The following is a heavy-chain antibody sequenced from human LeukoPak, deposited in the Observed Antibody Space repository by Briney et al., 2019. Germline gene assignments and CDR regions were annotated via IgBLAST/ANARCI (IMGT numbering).Heavy chain of an antibody. D-gene: IGHD2-15*01. CDR3: AKDLGYCSGGSCFDDAFDI. CDR1: GFTFDDYA. CDR2: ISWNSGSI. J-gene: IGHJ3*02. Sequence: GGSLRLSCAASGFTFDDYAMHWVRHGPGKGLEWVSGISWNSGSIGYADSVKGRFTISRDNAKNSLYLQMNSLRAEDTALYYCAKDLGYCSGGSCFDDAFDIWGQGTMVTVSS. V-gene: IGHV3-9*01.